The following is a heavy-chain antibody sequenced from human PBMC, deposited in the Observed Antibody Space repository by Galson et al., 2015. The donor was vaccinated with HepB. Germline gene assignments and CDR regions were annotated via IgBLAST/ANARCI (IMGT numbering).Heavy chain of an antibody. CDR3: ARVGPGRDGYNYGALDI. V-gene: IGHV6-1*01. Sequence: CAISGDSVSSNRAAWNWIRQSPSRGLEWLGRTLYRSKWSIDYAASVRSRIIINPDTPNNQVSLQLNSVTPEDTAVYYCARVGPGRDGYNYGALDIWAQGTMVTVSS. J-gene: IGHJ3*02. CDR1: GDSVSSNRAA. CDR2: TLYRSKWSI. D-gene: IGHD5-24*01.